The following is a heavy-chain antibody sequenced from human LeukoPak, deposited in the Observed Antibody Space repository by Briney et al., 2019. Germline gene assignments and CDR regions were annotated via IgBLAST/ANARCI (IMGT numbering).Heavy chain of an antibody. CDR2: IYYSGST. Sequence: PSETLSLTCTVSGGSISSYYWSWIRQPPGKGLEWIGYIYYSGSTNYNPSLKSRVTISVDMSKNQFSLKLSSVTAADTAVYYCARDTVGAILMDVWGKGTTVTVSS. V-gene: IGHV4-59*01. J-gene: IGHJ6*03. CDR3: ARDTVGAILMDV. CDR1: GGSISSYY. D-gene: IGHD1-26*01.